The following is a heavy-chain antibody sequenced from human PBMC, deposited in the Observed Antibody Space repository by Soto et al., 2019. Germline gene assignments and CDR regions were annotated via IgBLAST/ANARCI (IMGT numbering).Heavy chain of an antibody. CDR3: SIGSWSAETFDV. CDR2: IIPMLTVT. CDR1: GGTFSTYT. Sequence: QVHLEQSGAEVKKPGSSVKVSCKAAGGTFSTYTLIWVRQAPGQGLEWMGRIIPMLTVTNSAQKFQGRVTRTADKSTSTAFIELTSLISDDTAVYYCSIGSWSAETFDVWGKGTMVTVSS. J-gene: IGHJ3*01. D-gene: IGHD2-2*01. V-gene: IGHV1-69*02.